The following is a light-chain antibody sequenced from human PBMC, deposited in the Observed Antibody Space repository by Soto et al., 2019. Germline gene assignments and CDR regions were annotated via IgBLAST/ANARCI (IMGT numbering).Light chain of an antibody. V-gene: IGLV1-47*01. Sequence: QSALTQPPSASGTPGQTVTISCSGSGSNIGSNYVDWYQQFPGTAPKLLIYKNSQRPSGVPDRFSGSKSGTSASLAISGLRSEDEAHYYCAAWDDTLRSSYVFGPGTKVTVL. CDR1: GSNIGSNY. CDR3: AAWDDTLRSSYV. CDR2: KNS. J-gene: IGLJ1*01.